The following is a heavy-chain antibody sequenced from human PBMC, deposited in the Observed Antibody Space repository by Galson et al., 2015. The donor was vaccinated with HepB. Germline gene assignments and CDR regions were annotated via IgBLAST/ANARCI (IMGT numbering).Heavy chain of an antibody. CDR2: ISGSGGST. V-gene: IGHV3-23*01. CDR3: AKASVPYWYFDL. D-gene: IGHD2-2*01. CDR1: GFTFSSYA. Sequence: SLRLSCAASGFTFSSYAMSWVRQAPGKGLEWVSAISGSGGSTYYADSVKGRFTISRDNSKNTLYLQMNSLRAEDTAVYYCAKASVPYWYFDLWGRGTLVTVSS. J-gene: IGHJ2*01.